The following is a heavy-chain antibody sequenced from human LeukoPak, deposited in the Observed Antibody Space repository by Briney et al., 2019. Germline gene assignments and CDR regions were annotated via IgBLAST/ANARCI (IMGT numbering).Heavy chain of an antibody. D-gene: IGHD6-13*01. CDR2: IYYSGST. CDR1: GGSISSYY. J-gene: IGHJ4*02. Sequence: ASETLSLTCTVSGGSISSYYWSWLRQPPGKGLEWIGYIYYSGSTNYNPSLKSRVTISVDTSKNQFSLKLSSVTAADTAVYYCARGSRYSSSWYVSAFDCWGQGTLVTVSS. CDR3: ARGSRYSSSWYVSAFDC. V-gene: IGHV4-59*01.